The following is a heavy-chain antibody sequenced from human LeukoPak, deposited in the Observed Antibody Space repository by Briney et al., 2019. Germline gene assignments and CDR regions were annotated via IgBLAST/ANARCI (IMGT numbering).Heavy chain of an antibody. Sequence: GSLRLSCAASGFSFDDYAMHWGRQAPGKSLQGVSLISEDGRTTYYADSVKGRFTISRDKSKNYLYLQMNSLRTGDTALYYCTKAGANIGYDPLDAFDIWGQGTVVTVSS. CDR3: TKAGANIGYDPLDAFDI. CDR2: ISEDGRTT. V-gene: IGHV3-43*02. J-gene: IGHJ3*02. D-gene: IGHD5-12*01. CDR1: GFSFDDYA.